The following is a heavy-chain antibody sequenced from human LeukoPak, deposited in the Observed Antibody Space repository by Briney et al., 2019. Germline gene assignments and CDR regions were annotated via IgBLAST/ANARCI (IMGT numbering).Heavy chain of an antibody. CDR3: ARGDLYFYGDPSAY. J-gene: IGHJ4*02. Sequence: SETLSLTCAVSGGSISSYYWSWIRQPPGKGLEWIGYIYYSGSTNYNPSLKSRVTISVDTSKNQFSLKLSSVTAADTAVYYCARGDLYFYGDPSAYWGQGTLVTVSS. D-gene: IGHD4-17*01. CDR1: GGSISSYY. V-gene: IGHV4-59*12. CDR2: IYYSGST.